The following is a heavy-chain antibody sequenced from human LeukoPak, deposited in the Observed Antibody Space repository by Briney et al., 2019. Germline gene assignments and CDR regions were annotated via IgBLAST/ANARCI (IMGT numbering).Heavy chain of an antibody. CDR1: GFTFSSYE. J-gene: IGHJ3*02. CDR3: ARARLVVTAASDI. D-gene: IGHD2-21*02. Sequence: GGSLRLSCAPSGFTFSSYEMNWVRQAPGNGLEWVSYISSSGSTIYYADSVKGRFTISRDNAKNSLYLQMNSLRAADTAVYYCARARLVVTAASDIWGQGTMVTVSS. V-gene: IGHV3-48*03. CDR2: ISSSGSTI.